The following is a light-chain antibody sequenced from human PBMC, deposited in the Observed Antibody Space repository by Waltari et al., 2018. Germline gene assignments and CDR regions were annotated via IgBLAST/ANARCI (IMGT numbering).Light chain of an antibody. Sequence: EVVLTQSPGTLSLSAGERATLSCRASQRISTTSLAWYHHKPGKAPPLLVYGTSSRATGIPDRFSGSGSATHFTLTISRLEPEDFAVYYCQQYGISPWTFGQGTKVEVK. J-gene: IGKJ1*01. CDR1: QRISTTS. V-gene: IGKV3-20*01. CDR2: GTS. CDR3: QQYGISPWT.